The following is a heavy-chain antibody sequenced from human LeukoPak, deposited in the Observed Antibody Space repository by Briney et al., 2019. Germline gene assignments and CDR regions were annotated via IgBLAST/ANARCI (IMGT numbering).Heavy chain of an antibody. CDR2: IGGGGEST. Sequence: GGSLRLSCAASGFTFSSYAMSWVRQAPGKGLEWVSTIGGGGESTYYADSVKGRFTISRDNSKNTVYLQMNSLRAEGTAVYYCAKVLSGRQDYWGQGTLVTVFS. D-gene: IGHD1-26*01. CDR1: GFTFSSYA. CDR3: AKVLSGRQDY. V-gene: IGHV3-23*01. J-gene: IGHJ4*02.